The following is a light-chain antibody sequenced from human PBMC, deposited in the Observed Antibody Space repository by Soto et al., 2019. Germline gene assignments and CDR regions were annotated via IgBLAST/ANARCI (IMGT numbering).Light chain of an antibody. CDR3: QSADSSGSYV. Sequence: SYELTQPPSVSVSPGQTARITCSGDALGKQYAYWYQQKPGQAPVLVIYKGSERPSGIPERFSGSSSGTTVTLTISGVQAEDEADYYCQSADSSGSYVFGTGTKVTVL. CDR1: ALGKQY. J-gene: IGLJ1*01. CDR2: KGS. V-gene: IGLV3-25*02.